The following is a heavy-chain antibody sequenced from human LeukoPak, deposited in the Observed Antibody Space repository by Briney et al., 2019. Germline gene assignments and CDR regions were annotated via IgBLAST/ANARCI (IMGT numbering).Heavy chain of an antibody. CDR3: AKEADYGDYTYYFDC. J-gene: IGHJ4*02. Sequence: GRSLRLSCAASGFTFDDYAMHWVRQAPGKGLEWVSGISWNSGSIDYADSVKGRFTISRDNAKNSLYLQMNSLRAEDTALYYCAKEADYGDYTYYFDCWGQGTLVTVSS. V-gene: IGHV3-9*01. CDR2: ISWNSGSI. CDR1: GFTFDDYA. D-gene: IGHD4-17*01.